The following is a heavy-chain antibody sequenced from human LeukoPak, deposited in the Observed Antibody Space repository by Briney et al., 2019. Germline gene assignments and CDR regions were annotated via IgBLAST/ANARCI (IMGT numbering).Heavy chain of an antibody. J-gene: IGHJ4*02. V-gene: IGHV4-39*07. CDR2: VYRSGSA. CDR1: GVSVSSSDYY. CDR3: ARGLVRTSSGWFFDY. Sequence: SETLSLTCTVSGVSVSSSDYYWGWIRQPPGMGLEWIGSVYRSGSASYNPSLKSRVTISVDTSKNQFSLKLRSVTAADTAVYYCARGLVRTSSGWFFDYWGQGTLITVSS. D-gene: IGHD6-19*01.